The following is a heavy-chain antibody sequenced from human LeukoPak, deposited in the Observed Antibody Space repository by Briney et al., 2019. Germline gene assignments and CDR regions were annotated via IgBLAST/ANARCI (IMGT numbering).Heavy chain of an antibody. CDR3: ARQTGSGLFILP. D-gene: IGHD3/OR15-3a*01. Sequence: PGGSLRLSCAASGFTFSSYGMHWVRQPPGMGLEWIGSIYYTGNTYYNASLKSQVSISIDTSKNQFSLKLTSVTAADTAVYYCARQTGSGLFILPGGQGTLVTVSS. CDR2: IYYTGNT. J-gene: IGHJ4*02. CDR1: GFTFSSYG. V-gene: IGHV4-39*01.